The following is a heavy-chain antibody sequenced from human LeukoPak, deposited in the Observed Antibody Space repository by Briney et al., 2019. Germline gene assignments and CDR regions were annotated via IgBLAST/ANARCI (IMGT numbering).Heavy chain of an antibody. CDR1: GFTFSSYS. D-gene: IGHD3-22*01. Sequence: GGSLRLSCAASGFTFSSYSMNWVRQAPGKGLEWVPSISSSSSYIYYADSVKGRFTISRDNAQNSLYLQMNSLRAEDTAVYYCARGAYYYDSSGQRVDYWGQGTLVTVSS. CDR2: ISSSSSYI. CDR3: ARGAYYYDSSGQRVDY. J-gene: IGHJ4*02. V-gene: IGHV3-21*01.